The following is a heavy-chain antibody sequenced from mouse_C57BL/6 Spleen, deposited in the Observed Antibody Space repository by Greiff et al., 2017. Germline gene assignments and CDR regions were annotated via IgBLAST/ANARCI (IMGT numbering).Heavy chain of an antibody. V-gene: IGHV5-9*01. Sequence: EVQVVESGGGLVKPGGSLKLSCAASGFTFSSYTMSWVRQTPEKRLEWVATISGGGGNTYYPDSVKGRFTISRDNAKNTLYLQMSSLRSEDTALYYCARRRDGGFAYWGQGTLVTVSA. J-gene: IGHJ3*01. CDR2: ISGGGGNT. CDR3: ARRRDGGFAY. D-gene: IGHD3-3*01. CDR1: GFTFSSYT.